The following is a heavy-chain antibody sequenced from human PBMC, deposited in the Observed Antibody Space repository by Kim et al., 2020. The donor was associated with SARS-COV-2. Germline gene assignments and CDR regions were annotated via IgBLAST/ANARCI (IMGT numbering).Heavy chain of an antibody. V-gene: IGHV4-59*01. Sequence: SETLSLTCTVSGGSISGYFWSWIRQPPGKGLEWIGYINYSGSTNYNPSLKSRVTISVDTSKNQFSLKLSSVTAADTAVYYCARDRIGHCSSISCSPYFY. J-gene: IGHJ4*01. CDR2: INYSGST. CDR3: ARDRIGHCSSISCSPYFY. D-gene: IGHD2-2*01. CDR1: GGSISGYF.